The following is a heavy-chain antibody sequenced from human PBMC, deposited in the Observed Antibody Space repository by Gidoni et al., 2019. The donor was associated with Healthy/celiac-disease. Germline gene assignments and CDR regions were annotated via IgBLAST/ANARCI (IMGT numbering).Heavy chain of an antibody. CDR1: GYTFPSYD. Sequence: QVQLVQSGAEVQTPGASVKVSCKASGYTFPSYDINWVRQATGQGLAWMGWMNTNSGNTGYAQKFQGRVTMTRNTSISTAYMELSSLRSEDTAMYYCARGSRDIVVVVAAHYYYYYGMDVWGQGTTVTVSS. J-gene: IGHJ6*02. CDR2: MNTNSGNT. D-gene: IGHD2-15*01. V-gene: IGHV1-8*01. CDR3: ARGSRDIVVVVAAHYYYYYGMDV.